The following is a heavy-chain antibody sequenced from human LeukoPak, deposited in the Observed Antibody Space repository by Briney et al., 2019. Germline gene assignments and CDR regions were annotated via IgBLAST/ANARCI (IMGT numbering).Heavy chain of an antibody. D-gene: IGHD3-22*01. CDR1: GFSLSTSGMC. V-gene: IGHV2-70*01. CDR3: ARIQGFYYVSIEAIDV. CDR2: IDWDDDK. J-gene: IGHJ3*01. Sequence: VAGPRELNPTQTLTLTCTFSGFSLSTSGMCVSWIRQPPGKALEWLALIDWDDDKYYNTSLKTRLTISKDASKNQVVLTLTNMDPVDTATYYCARIQGFYYVSIEAIDVWCRGKRVTVTS.